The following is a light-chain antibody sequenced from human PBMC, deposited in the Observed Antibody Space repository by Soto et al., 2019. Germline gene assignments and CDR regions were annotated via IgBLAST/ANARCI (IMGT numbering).Light chain of an antibody. Sequence: AFQMTQSPSSVSASVGDRVTITCRASQDIGDDLCCYQQKPGKVPNLLIYISSSLQSGVPSRFSGSGSGTNFTLTISSLQPEDSATYYCQQDYNYPLTFGGGTKVEIK. V-gene: IGKV1-6*02. CDR2: ISS. J-gene: IGKJ4*01. CDR3: QQDYNYPLT. CDR1: QDIGDD.